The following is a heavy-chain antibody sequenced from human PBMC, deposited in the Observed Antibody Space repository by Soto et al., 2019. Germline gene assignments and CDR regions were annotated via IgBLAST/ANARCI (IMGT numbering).Heavy chain of an antibody. CDR1: GFTFSSYG. Sequence: QVQLVESGGGVVQPGRSLRLSCAASGFTFSSYGMHWVRQAPGKGLEWVAVISYDGSNKYYADSVKGRFTISRDNSKNTLYLQMNSLRAEDTAVYYCAKDISSGWEQLRWFDPWGQGTLVTVSS. J-gene: IGHJ5*02. D-gene: IGHD1-26*01. V-gene: IGHV3-30*18. CDR3: AKDISSGWEQLRWFDP. CDR2: ISYDGSNK.